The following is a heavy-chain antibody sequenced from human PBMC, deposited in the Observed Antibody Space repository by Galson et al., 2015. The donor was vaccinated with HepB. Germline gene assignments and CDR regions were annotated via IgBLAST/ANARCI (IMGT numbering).Heavy chain of an antibody. D-gene: IGHD6-19*01. Sequence: SLRLSCAASGFTFRNYAMSWVRQAPGKGLEWVSAITPSGDNTYYADSVKGRFTISRDNSKNTLFLQMTGLTADDTAIYYCARVHLEYTSGWYRQALYYFDSWGQGTLVAVSS. CDR3: ARVHLEYTSGWYRQALYYFDS. J-gene: IGHJ4*02. CDR1: GFTFRNYA. V-gene: IGHV3-23*01. CDR2: ITPSGDNT.